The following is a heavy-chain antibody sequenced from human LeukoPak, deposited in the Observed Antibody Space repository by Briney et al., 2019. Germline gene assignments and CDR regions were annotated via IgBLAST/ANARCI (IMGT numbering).Heavy chain of an antibody. Sequence: SETLSLTCTVSGGSISGYYWSWIRKPPGPGLEWIASIYYSGTTNYNHTLRSRVTVSVDTSKNQFSLRLTGADTAVYYCARHCIVGVKIAFDIWGQGTMVTVSS. CDR1: GGSISGYY. D-gene: IGHD1-26*01. J-gene: IGHJ3*02. CDR2: IYYSGTT. V-gene: IGHV4-59*08. CDR3: ARHCIVGVKIAFDI.